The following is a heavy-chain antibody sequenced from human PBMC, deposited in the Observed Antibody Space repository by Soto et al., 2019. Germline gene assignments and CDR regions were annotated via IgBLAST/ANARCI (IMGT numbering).Heavy chain of an antibody. Sequence: GGSLRLSCAASGFTFSSYSMNWVRQAPGKGLEWVSYISTSSSTMYYADSVKGRFTISRDNAKNPLYLQMNSLRAEDTAVYYCARDLWGVGVPGPWGQGTLVTVSS. V-gene: IGHV3-48*01. J-gene: IGHJ5*02. D-gene: IGHD3-16*01. CDR2: ISTSSSTM. CDR1: GFTFSSYS. CDR3: ARDLWGVGVPGP.